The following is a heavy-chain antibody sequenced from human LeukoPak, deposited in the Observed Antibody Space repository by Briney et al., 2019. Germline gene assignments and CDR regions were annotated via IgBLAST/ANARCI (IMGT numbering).Heavy chain of an antibody. CDR1: GGSISSYY. CDR3: ARVRIGELDY. D-gene: IGHD3-3*01. J-gene: IGHJ4*02. Sequence: SETLSLTCSVSGGSISSYYWSWIRQPPGKGLEWIGYIYYSGSTNYNPSLKSRVTISVDTSKNQFSLKLRSVTAADTAVYYCARVRIGELDYWGQGTLATVSS. V-gene: IGHV4-59*12. CDR2: IYYSGST.